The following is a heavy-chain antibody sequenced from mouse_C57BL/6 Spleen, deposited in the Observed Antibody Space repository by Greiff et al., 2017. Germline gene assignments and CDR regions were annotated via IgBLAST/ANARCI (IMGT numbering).Heavy chain of an antibody. CDR2: ISDGGSYT. J-gene: IGHJ3*01. CDR1: GFTFSSYA. D-gene: IGHD2-3*01. V-gene: IGHV5-4*01. Sequence: EVKVVESGGGLVKPGGSLKLSCAASGFTFSSYAMSWVRQTPEKRLEWVATISDGGSYTYYPDNVKGRFTISRDNAKNNLYLQMSHLKSEDTALYYCAREGYDGYFAYWGQGTLVTVSA. CDR3: AREGYDGYFAY.